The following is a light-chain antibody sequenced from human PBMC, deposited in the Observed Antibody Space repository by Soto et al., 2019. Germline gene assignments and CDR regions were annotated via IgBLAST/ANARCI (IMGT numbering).Light chain of an antibody. Sequence: DIQMTQPPSSLSASVGDRVTITCRASQSISIYLNWYQQKPGKAPKLLIYAASSLQSGVPSRFGGSGSGTDFTLTISSLQREDLATYYCQQSLTTPLTFGGGTKVDIK. V-gene: IGKV1-39*01. CDR3: QQSLTTPLT. J-gene: IGKJ4*01. CDR2: AAS. CDR1: QSISIY.